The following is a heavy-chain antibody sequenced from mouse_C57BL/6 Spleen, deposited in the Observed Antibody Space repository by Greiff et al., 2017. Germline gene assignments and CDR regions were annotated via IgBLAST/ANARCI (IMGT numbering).Heavy chain of an antibody. Sequence: QVQLQQSGAELVTPGASVKISCKASGYAFSSYWMNWVKQRPGKGLEWIGQFYPGDGDTNYNGKFKGKATLTADKSSSTAYMQRSSLTSEDSAVYCCARGDPKNYAMDYWGQGTSVTVSS. CDR2: FYPGDGDT. CDR1: GYAFSSYW. CDR3: ARGDPKNYAMDY. V-gene: IGHV1-80*01. J-gene: IGHJ4*01.